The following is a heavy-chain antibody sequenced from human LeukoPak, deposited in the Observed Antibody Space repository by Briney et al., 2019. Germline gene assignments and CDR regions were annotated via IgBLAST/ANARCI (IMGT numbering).Heavy chain of an antibody. J-gene: IGHJ4*02. CDR2: IYYSGST. CDR1: GGSISSSSYY. CDR3: ARYIGYCSGGSCRQLRGGMEFDY. Sequence: SETLSLTCTVSGGSISSSSYYWGWIRQPPGKGLEWIGSIYYSGSTYYNPSLKSRVTISVDTSKNQFSLKLSSVTAADTAVYYCARYIGYCSGGSCRQLRGGMEFDYWGQGTLVTVSS. V-gene: IGHV4-39*01. D-gene: IGHD2-15*01.